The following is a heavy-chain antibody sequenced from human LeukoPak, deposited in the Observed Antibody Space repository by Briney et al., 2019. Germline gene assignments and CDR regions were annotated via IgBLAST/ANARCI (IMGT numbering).Heavy chain of an antibody. Sequence: GGSLRLSCTASGFSFSNHYMRWIRQAPGKGLEWVAVISYDGSNKYYADSVKGRFTISRDNSKNTLYLQMNSLRAEDTAVYYCAKDYRYRRWELLGGAFDIWGQGTMVTVSS. CDR3: AKDYRYRRWELLGGAFDI. J-gene: IGHJ3*02. V-gene: IGHV3-30*18. CDR2: ISYDGSNK. D-gene: IGHD1-26*01. CDR1: GFSFSNHY.